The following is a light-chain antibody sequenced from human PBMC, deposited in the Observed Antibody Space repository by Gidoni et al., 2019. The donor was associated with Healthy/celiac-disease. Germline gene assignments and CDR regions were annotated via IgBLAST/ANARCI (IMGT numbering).Light chain of an antibody. Sequence: EIVLTQSPGTLSLSPGDRATLSCRASQSVSSSYLAWYQQKPGQAPRLLIYGASSRATGTPDRFSGSGSGTDFTLTISRLEPEDLAVYYCQQYGSSRGVTCGPGTRVDIK. CDR2: GAS. CDR3: QQYGSSRGVT. J-gene: IGKJ3*01. CDR1: QSVSSSY. V-gene: IGKV3-20*01.